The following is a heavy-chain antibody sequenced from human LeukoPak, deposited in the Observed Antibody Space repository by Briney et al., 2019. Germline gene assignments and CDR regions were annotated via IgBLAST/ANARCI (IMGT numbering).Heavy chain of an antibody. V-gene: IGHV3-48*01. J-gene: IGHJ3*02. Sequence: PGGSLRLSCAASGFTFSSYSMNWVRQAPGKGLGWVSYISSSSSTIYYADSVKGRFTISRDNAKNSLYLQMNSLRAEDTAVYYCASMNTVTDAFDIWGQGTMVTVSS. CDR2: ISSSSSTI. CDR3: ASMNTVTDAFDI. D-gene: IGHD4-17*01. CDR1: GFTFSSYS.